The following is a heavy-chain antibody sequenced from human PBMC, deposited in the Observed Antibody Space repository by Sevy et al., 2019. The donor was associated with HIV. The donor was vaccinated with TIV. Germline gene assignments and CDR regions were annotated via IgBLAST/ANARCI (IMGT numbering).Heavy chain of an antibody. CDR3: AGVHSSPYYYYGMDV. CDR2: ISSSSSTI. D-gene: IGHD4-4*01. CDR1: GFTFSSYS. Sequence: GGSLRLSCAASGFTFSSYSMNWVRQAPGKGLEWVSYISSSSSTIYYVDSVKGRFTISRDNAKNSLYLQMNSLRDEDTAVYYCAGVHSSPYYYYGMDVWGQGTTVTVSS. V-gene: IGHV3-48*02. J-gene: IGHJ6*02.